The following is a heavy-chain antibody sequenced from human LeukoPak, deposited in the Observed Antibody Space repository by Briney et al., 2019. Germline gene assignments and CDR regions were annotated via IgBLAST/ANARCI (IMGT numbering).Heavy chain of an antibody. CDR1: GFNFRNYA. D-gene: IGHD2-2*01. Sequence: GGSLRLSCAASGFNFRNYAMSWVRRAPGKGLHWVSAISGSGGSTYYADSVKGRFTISRDNSKNTLYLQMNSLRAEDTAVYYCAKGSGMSVVVPAAMDYYDMDVWGQGTTVTVSS. CDR2: ISGSGGST. J-gene: IGHJ6*02. CDR3: AKGSGMSVVVPAAMDYYDMDV. V-gene: IGHV3-23*01.